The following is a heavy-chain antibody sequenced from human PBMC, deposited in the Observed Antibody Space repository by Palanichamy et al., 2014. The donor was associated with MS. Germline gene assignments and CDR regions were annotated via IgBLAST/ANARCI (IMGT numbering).Heavy chain of an antibody. CDR2: ISGSGGST. CDR3: AKGASSWPYYFDY. D-gene: IGHD6-13*01. Sequence: EVQLLESGGGLVQPGGSLRLSCAASGFTFSSYAMTWVRQAPGKGLEWVSAISGSGGSTYYADSVKGRFTISRDNSKNTLYLHMNSLRAEDTAVYFCAKGASSWPYYFDYWGQGALVIVSS. J-gene: IGHJ4*02. CDR1: GFTFSSYA. V-gene: IGHV3-23*01.